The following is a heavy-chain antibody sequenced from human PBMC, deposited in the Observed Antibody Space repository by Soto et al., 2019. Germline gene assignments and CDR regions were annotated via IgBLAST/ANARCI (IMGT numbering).Heavy chain of an antibody. D-gene: IGHD1-26*01. V-gene: IGHV3-33*01. J-gene: IGHJ4*02. CDR2: IWYDGSNK. Sequence: PGGAPRLSRAAAGFTFRSYCIPWGRQAPGKGLEWVAVIWYDGSNKYYADSVKGRFTISRDNSKNTLYLQMNSLRAEDTAVYYCARDSGSPDYWGQGTLVTVSS. CDR3: ARDSGSPDY. CDR1: GFTFRSYC.